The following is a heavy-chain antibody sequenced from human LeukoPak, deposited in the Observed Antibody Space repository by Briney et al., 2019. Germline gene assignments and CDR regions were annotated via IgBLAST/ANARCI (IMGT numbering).Heavy chain of an antibody. Sequence: KPSETLSLTCAVSGYSISSGYYWGWIRQPPGKGLEWIGSIYHSGSTYYNPSLKSRVTISVDTSKNQFSLKLSSVTAADTAVYYCARSGSYRKNWFDPWGQGTLVTVSS. CDR3: ARSGSYRKNWFDP. CDR1: GYSISSGYY. D-gene: IGHD1-26*01. J-gene: IGHJ5*02. CDR2: IYHSGST. V-gene: IGHV4-38-2*01.